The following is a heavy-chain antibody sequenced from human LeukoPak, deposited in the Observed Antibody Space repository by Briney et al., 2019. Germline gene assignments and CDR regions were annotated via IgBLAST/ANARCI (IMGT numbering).Heavy chain of an antibody. J-gene: IGHJ4*02. CDR2: IYYSGST. D-gene: IGHD2-2*02. Sequence: PSETLSLTCTVSGGSISSGDYYWSWIRQPPGKGLEWIGYIYYSGSTYYNPSLKSRVTISVDTSKNQFSLKLSSVTAADTAVYYCARATRGVVVPAAIKSCLPCLFDYWGQGTLVTVSS. CDR3: ARATRGVVVPAAIKSCLPCLFDY. V-gene: IGHV4-30-4*08. CDR1: GGSISSGDYY.